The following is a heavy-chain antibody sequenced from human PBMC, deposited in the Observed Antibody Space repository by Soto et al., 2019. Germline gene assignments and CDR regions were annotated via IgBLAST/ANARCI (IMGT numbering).Heavy chain of an antibody. CDR3: ARDPQYCSSTSCLYGMDV. J-gene: IGHJ6*02. CDR1: GGTFSSYA. D-gene: IGHD2-2*01. Sequence: QVQLVQSGAEVKKPGSSVKVSCKASGGTFSSYAISWVRQAPGQGLEWMGGIIPIFGTANYAQKFQGRVTITADESTSTAYMELSSLSSEDTAVYYCARDPQYCSSTSCLYGMDVWGQGTTVTVSS. V-gene: IGHV1-69*01. CDR2: IIPIFGTA.